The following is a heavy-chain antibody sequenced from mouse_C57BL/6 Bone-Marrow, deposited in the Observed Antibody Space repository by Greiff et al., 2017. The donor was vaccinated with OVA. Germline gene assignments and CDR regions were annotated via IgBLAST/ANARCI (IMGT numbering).Heavy chain of an antibody. Sequence: QVQLQQPGAELVKPGASVKVSCKASGYTFTSYWITWVKQRPGQGLEWIGDIYPGSGSTNYNEKFKSKATLTVDTSSSTAYMQLSSLTSEDSAVYYCAREGYGSSYGNFDVWGTGTTVTVSS. CDR3: AREGYGSSYGNFDV. D-gene: IGHD1-1*01. J-gene: IGHJ1*03. V-gene: IGHV1-55*01. CDR2: IYPGSGST. CDR1: GYTFTSYW.